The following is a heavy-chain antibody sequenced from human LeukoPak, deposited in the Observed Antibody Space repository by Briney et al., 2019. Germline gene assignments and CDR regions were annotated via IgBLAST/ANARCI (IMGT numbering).Heavy chain of an antibody. V-gene: IGHV3-33*01. CDR3: ARDRGICSGGKCYHYQYYYYMDV. D-gene: IGHD2-15*01. Sequence: GGSLRLSCAASGFTFSSYGMLWVRQAPGKGLEWVVVIWYDGSSTYYADSVKGRVTISRDNSKSTLYVQMNSLRAEDTAVYYCARDRGICSGGKCYHYQYYYYMDVWGKGTTVTVSS. CDR2: IWYDGSST. CDR1: GFTFSSYG. J-gene: IGHJ6*03.